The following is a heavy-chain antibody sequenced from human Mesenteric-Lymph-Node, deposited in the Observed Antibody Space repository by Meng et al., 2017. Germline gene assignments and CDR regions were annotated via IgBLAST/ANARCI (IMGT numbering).Heavy chain of an antibody. CDR2: FHGSGTF. D-gene: IGHD3-10*01. J-gene: IGHJ4*02. V-gene: IGHV4-38-2*02. CDR1: GSSISSGYY. Sequence: SETLSLSCTVAGSSISSGYYWGGLRQPAGQGREGIGRFHGSGTFFAYNPSLKSRIAMSVDASKNQVSLKLTSVTAADTAVYYCARGTTVVRGIIYDRWGQGMLVTVSS. CDR3: ARGTTVVRGIIYDR.